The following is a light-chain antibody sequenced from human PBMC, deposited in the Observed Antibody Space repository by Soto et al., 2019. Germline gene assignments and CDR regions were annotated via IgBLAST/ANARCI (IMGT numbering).Light chain of an antibody. CDR3: SSYTSSSIDYV. J-gene: IGLJ1*01. CDR2: EVS. Sequence: QSALTQPASASGSPGQSITISCTGTSSDVGGYNYVSWYQQHPGKAPKLMIYEVSNRPSGVSNRFSGCKSANTASLTSSGLQAEDEADYYCSSYTSSSIDYVFGTGTKVTVL. V-gene: IGLV2-14*01. CDR1: SSDVGGYNY.